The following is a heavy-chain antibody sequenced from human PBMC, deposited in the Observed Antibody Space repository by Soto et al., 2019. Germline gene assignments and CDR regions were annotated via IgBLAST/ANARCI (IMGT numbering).Heavy chain of an antibody. V-gene: IGHV3-23*01. CDR2: NRGDGGQT. Sequence: GGSLRLSCTASGFTFTSYGMGWVRQAPGKGLQWVSTNRGDGGQTHYTDSVKGRFSISRDNSKNTVYLQTDSLRAEDTAMYFCARDVGLDSDDFFAYWGQGTQVTVSS. CDR1: GFTFTSYG. J-gene: IGHJ4*02. D-gene: IGHD3-9*01. CDR3: ARDVGLDSDDFFAY.